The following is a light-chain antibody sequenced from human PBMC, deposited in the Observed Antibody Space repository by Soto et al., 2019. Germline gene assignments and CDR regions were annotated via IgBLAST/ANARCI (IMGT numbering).Light chain of an antibody. J-gene: IGKJ4*01. CDR2: GAT. CDR3: QQTFSPAVT. CDR1: QALLTY. Sequence: DIHLTQSPSSLCAAVGDRVTITCRASQALLTYLNWFQQKAGKAPEVLIYGATSLRSGVPSRFTGSGSATDFTLTIASLQPEDAGTYFCQQTFSPAVTFGGGTKV. V-gene: IGKV1-39*01.